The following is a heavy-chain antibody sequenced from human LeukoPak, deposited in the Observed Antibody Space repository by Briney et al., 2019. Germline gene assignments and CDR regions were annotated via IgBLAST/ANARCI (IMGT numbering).Heavy chain of an antibody. V-gene: IGHV1-69*13. CDR1: GGTFSSYA. Sequence: VASVTVSCKASGGTFSSYAISWVRQAPGQGLEWMGGIIPIFGTANYAQKFQGRVTITADESTSTAYMELSSLRSEDTAVYYCAATPWAYCGGDCYPHFDYWGQGTLVTVSS. CDR2: IIPIFGTA. D-gene: IGHD2-21*02. CDR3: AATPWAYCGGDCYPHFDY. J-gene: IGHJ4*02.